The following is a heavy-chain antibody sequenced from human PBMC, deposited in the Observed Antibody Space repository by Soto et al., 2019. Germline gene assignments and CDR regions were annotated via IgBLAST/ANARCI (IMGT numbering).Heavy chain of an antibody. Sequence: PGGSLRLSCAASGFTFSSYAMSWVRQAPGKGLEWVSAISGSGGSTYYADSVKGRFTISRDNSKNTLYLQMNSLRAEDTAVYYCAKAIVVVVAANSYYFDYWGQGTLVTVSS. CDR1: GFTFSSYA. CDR2: ISGSGGST. J-gene: IGHJ4*02. CDR3: AKAIVVVVAANSYYFDY. D-gene: IGHD2-15*01. V-gene: IGHV3-23*01.